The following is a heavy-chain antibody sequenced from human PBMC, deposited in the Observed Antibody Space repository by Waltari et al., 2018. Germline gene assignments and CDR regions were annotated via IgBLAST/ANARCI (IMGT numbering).Heavy chain of an antibody. D-gene: IGHD3-22*01. CDR3: ARGEQYYYDSSGYSDWFDP. CDR1: GGSISSYY. Sequence: QVQLQESGPGLVKPSEPLSLTCTVPGGSISSYYWSWLRQPAGQGLEWIGRIYTSGSTNYNPSLKSRVTMSVDTSKNQFSLKLSSVTAADTAVYYCARGEQYYYDSSGYSDWFDPWGQGTLVTVSS. J-gene: IGHJ5*02. CDR2: IYTSGST. V-gene: IGHV4-4*07.